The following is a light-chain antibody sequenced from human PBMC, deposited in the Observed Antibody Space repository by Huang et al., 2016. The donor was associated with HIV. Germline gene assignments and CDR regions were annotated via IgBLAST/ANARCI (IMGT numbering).Light chain of an antibody. CDR2: GAS. CDR1: QTVSSN. Sequence: EIVMTQSPATLSVSPGERATLSCRASQTVSSNLAWYQQRPGQAPRLLIYGASTRATGIPARFSGSGSGTEFTPTISSLQSEDFAVYYCQHYNNWPPLLTFGGGTKVEIK. J-gene: IGKJ4*01. V-gene: IGKV3-15*01. CDR3: QHYNNWPPLLT.